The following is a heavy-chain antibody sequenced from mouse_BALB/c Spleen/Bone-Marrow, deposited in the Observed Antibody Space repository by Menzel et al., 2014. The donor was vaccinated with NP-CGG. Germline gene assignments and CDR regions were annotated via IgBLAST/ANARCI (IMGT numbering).Heavy chain of an antibody. V-gene: IGHV1-14*01. J-gene: IGHJ2*01. CDR3: AREVVATGYFDY. D-gene: IGHD1-1*01. CDR2: MNPFNDGT. CDR1: RYTFTSYV. Sequence: VQLQQSGPELVKPGASVKMSCKGSRYTFTSYVLHWVRQKPGQGLEWIGFMNPFNDGTKYNEKFKGKATLTSDKSSSTAYMELSSLTSEDSAVYYCAREVVATGYFDYWGQGTTLTVSS.